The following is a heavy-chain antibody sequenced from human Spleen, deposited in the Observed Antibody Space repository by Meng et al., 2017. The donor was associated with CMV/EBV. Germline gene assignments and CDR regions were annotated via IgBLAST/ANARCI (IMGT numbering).Heavy chain of an antibody. D-gene: IGHD5-18*01. J-gene: IGHJ4*02. CDR1: GFTFTIYA. CDR3: AKDGRGYSYGYHFDY. CDR2: ISGGRGTS. Sequence: SGFTFTIYAMTWVRQAPGKGLEWVSTISGGRGTSYYADSVKGRFTISRENSKNTLYLQMNSLRAEDTAVYYCAKDGRGYSYGYHFDYWGQGTLVTVSS. V-gene: IGHV3-23*01.